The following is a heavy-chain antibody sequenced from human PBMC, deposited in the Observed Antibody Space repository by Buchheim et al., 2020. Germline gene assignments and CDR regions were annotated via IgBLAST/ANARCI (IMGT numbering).Heavy chain of an antibody. D-gene: IGHD3-9*01. V-gene: IGHV3-48*04. CDR3: ARERYYDILTGYYLPYYYYGMDV. Sequence: EVQLVESGGGLVQPGGSLRLSCAASGFTFSSYSMNWVRQALGKGLEWVSYISSSSSTIYYADSVKGRFTISRGNAKNPLYLQMNSLRAEDTAVYYCARERYYDILTGYYLPYYYYGMDVWGQGTT. J-gene: IGHJ6*02. CDR1: GFTFSSYS. CDR2: ISSSSSTI.